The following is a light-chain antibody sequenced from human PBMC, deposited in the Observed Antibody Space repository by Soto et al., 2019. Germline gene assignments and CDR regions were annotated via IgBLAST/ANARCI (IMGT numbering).Light chain of an antibody. CDR1: QSVNLN. Sequence: IVITHSPATLSVSPGERATLSCTASQSVNLNLAWYQQKPGQPPRLLLYGASTRATGIPVRFRGSGSGTEFTLTISSLQSEDSAVYYCHQYNSWPRGTFGPGTKVDIK. CDR3: HQYNSWPRGT. V-gene: IGKV3-15*01. J-gene: IGKJ3*01. CDR2: GAS.